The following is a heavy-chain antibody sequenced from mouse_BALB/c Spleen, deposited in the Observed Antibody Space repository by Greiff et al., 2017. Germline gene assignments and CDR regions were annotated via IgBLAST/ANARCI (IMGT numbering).Heavy chain of an antibody. V-gene: IGHV3-8*02. CDR1: GDSITSGY. Sequence: DVKLQESGPSLVKPSQTLSLTCSVTGDSITSGYWNWIRKFPGNKLEYMGYISYSGSTYYNPSLKSRISITRDTSKNQYYLQLNSVTTEDTATYYCARGERYDGYYEGFAYWGQGTLVTVSA. J-gene: IGHJ3*01. D-gene: IGHD2-3*01. CDR3: ARGERYDGYYEGFAY. CDR2: ISYSGST.